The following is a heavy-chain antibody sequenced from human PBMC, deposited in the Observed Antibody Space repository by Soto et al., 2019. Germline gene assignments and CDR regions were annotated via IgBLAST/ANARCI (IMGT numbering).Heavy chain of an antibody. CDR2: IYYSGST. J-gene: IGHJ4*02. CDR1: GGSISSSSYY. CDR3: ARLEWEYSYGPIFDY. Sequence: PSETMSLTCAVSGGSISSSSYYWGWVRQPPGKGLEWIGSIYYSGSTYYNPSLKSRVTISVDTSKNQFSLKLSSVTAADTAVYYCARLEWEYSYGPIFDYWGQGTLGT. D-gene: IGHD5-18*01. V-gene: IGHV4-39*01.